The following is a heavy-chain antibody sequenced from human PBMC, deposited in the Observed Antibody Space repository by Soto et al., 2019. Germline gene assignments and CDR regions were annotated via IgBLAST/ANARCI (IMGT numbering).Heavy chain of an antibody. J-gene: IGHJ4*02. D-gene: IGHD1-26*01. CDR3: ARSGSYWDYFDY. CDR1: GYTFTSYA. Sequence: GASVKVSCKASGYTFTSYAMHWVRQAPGQRLEWMGWITAGNGNTKYSQKFQGRVTITRDTSASTAYMELSSLRSEDTAVYYCARSGSYWDYFDYWGQGTLVTVSS. V-gene: IGHV1-3*01. CDR2: ITAGNGNT.